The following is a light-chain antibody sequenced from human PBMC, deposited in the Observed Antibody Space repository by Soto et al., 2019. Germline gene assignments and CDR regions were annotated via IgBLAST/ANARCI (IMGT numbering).Light chain of an antibody. CDR2: GSS. CDR3: HQYGSSPPYT. Sequence: EVVLTQSPGTLSLSPGERVTLSCRASQSIINNYLAWYQQRPGQAPRLLIYGSSDRATGIPDRFSGSGSGTHFTPTISRLEPEDCAVYYCHQYGSSPPYTFGQGTKVEI. J-gene: IGKJ2*01. CDR1: QSIINNY. V-gene: IGKV3-20*01.